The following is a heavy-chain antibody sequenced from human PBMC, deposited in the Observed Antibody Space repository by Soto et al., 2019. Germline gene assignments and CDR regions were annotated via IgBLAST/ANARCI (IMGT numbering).Heavy chain of an antibody. CDR1: GFTFSRYA. J-gene: IGHJ6*02. CDR3: AKETGYSYGFQPNALDV. CDR2: ISSRGDRT. D-gene: IGHD5-18*01. Sequence: GGSLRLSCAGSGFTFSRYAMDWVRQAPGKGLEWVSIISSRGDRTSYAESVKGRFTISRDDSKNTLFLHMNSLGAEDTAVYYCAKETGYSYGFQPNALDVWGQGTTVTVSS. V-gene: IGHV3-23*01.